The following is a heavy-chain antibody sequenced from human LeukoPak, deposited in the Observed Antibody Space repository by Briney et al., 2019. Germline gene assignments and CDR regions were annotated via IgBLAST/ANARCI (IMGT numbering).Heavy chain of an antibody. J-gene: IGHJ4*02. CDR1: GFTFSSYW. CDR3: AKAMTIGIFGNLPDY. V-gene: IGHV3-23*01. D-gene: IGHD3-3*01. CDR2: ISGSGGST. Sequence: GGSLRLSCAASGFTFSSYWMSWVRQAPGKGLEWVSAISGSGGSTYYADSVKGRFTISRDNSKNTLYLQMNSLRAEDTAVYYCAKAMTIGIFGNLPDYWGQGTLVTVSS.